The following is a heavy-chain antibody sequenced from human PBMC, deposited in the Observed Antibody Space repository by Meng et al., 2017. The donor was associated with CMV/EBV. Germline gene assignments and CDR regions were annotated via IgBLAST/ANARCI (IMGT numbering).Heavy chain of an antibody. CDR3: ARGTNDWSGVDY. CDR2: ISSDGSAT. J-gene: IGHJ4*02. V-gene: IGHV3-74*01. D-gene: IGHD3-9*01. Sequence: GESLKISCVASGFSLTGYWMHWVRQTPGTGLVWLSSISSDGSATRFADSVKGRFIISRDNAKNTRYLQMDSLRADDSAVYYCARGTNDWSGVDYWGQGSPVTVSS. CDR1: GFSLTGYW.